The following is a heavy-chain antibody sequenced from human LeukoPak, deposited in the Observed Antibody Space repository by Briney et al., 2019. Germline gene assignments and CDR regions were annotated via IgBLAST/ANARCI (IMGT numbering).Heavy chain of an antibody. CDR1: GGSISSYY. V-gene: IGHV4-59*12. CDR2: IYYSGST. D-gene: IGHD2-2*01. J-gene: IGHJ5*02. Sequence: SETLSLTCTVSGGSISSYYWSWIRQPPGKGLEWIGYIYYSGSTNYNPSLKSRVTISVDTSKNQFSLKLSSVTAADTAVYYCARRYQLRRNWFDPWGQGTLVTVSS. CDR3: ARRYQLRRNWFDP.